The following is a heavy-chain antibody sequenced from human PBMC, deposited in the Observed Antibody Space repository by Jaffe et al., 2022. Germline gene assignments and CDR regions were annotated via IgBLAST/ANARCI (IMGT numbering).Heavy chain of an antibody. D-gene: IGHD5-12*01. V-gene: IGHV4-38-2*02. CDR2: IYHSGST. J-gene: IGHJ4*02. Sequence: QVQLQESGPGLVKPSETLSLTCAVSGYSISSGYYWGWIRQPPGKGLEWIGSIYHSGSTYYNPSLKSRVTISVDTSKNQFSLKLSSVTAADTAVYYCARDSSGYDSNDYWGQGTLVTVSS. CDR3: ARDSSGYDSNDY. CDR1: GYSISSGYY.